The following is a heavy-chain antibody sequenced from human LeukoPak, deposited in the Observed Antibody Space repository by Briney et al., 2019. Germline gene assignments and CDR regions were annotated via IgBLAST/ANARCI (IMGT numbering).Heavy chain of an antibody. CDR2: IYYSGST. J-gene: IGHJ6*02. CDR3: SRRCSSTSWYGIGMDV. Sequence: SETLSLTCTVSGVSISSYYWSWIRQPPGKGLEWIGYIYYSGSTNYNPSLKSRLTITLDTSKNQFSLMLISSTAADTAAYYYSRRCSSTSWYGIGMDVWGQGTTVTVSS. V-gene: IGHV4-59*08. CDR1: GVSISSYY. D-gene: IGHD2-2*01.